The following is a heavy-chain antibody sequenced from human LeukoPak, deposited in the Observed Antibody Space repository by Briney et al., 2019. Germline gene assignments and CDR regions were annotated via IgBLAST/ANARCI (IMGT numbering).Heavy chain of an antibody. Sequence: SETLSLTCTVSGGPISSGGYYWSWIRQHPGKGLEWIGYIYYSGSTYYNPSLKSRVTISVDTSKNQFSLKLSSVTAADTAVYYCAREGTAMGNWFDPWGQGTLVTVSS. J-gene: IGHJ5*02. CDR2: IYYSGST. D-gene: IGHD5-18*01. CDR1: GGPISSGGYY. CDR3: AREGTAMGNWFDP. V-gene: IGHV4-31*03.